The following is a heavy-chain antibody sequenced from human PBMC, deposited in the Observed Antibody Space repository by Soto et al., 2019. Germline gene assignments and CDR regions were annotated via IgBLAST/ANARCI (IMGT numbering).Heavy chain of an antibody. D-gene: IGHD2-21*02. J-gene: IGHJ4*02. CDR2: INAGNGNT. CDR1: GYTFTSYA. V-gene: IGHV1-3*01. CDR3: ARSIVVVTALDY. Sequence: GASVKVSCKASGYTFTSYAMHWVRQAPGQRLEWMGWINAGNGNTKYSQKFQGRVTITRDTSASTAYMELSSLRPEDTAVYYCARSIVVVTALDYWGQGTLVTVYS.